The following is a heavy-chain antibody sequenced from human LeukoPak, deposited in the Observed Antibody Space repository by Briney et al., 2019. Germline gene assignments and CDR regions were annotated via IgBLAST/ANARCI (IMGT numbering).Heavy chain of an antibody. Sequence: SVKVSCKASGGTFSSYAISWVRQAPGQGLEWMGRIIPILGIANYAQKFQGRVTITADKSTSTAYMELSSLRSEDTAVYYCARDRVVPASNWNFDLWGRGTLVTVSS. CDR1: GGTFSSYA. J-gene: IGHJ2*01. D-gene: IGHD2-2*01. V-gene: IGHV1-69*04. CDR2: IIPILGIA. CDR3: ARDRVVPASNWNFDL.